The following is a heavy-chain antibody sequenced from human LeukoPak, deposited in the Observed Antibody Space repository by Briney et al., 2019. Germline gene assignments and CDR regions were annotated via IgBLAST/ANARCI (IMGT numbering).Heavy chain of an antibody. CDR2: ISGSGGST. V-gene: IGHV3-23*01. D-gene: IGHD2-2*01. J-gene: IGHJ4*02. CDR1: GFTFSSYA. CDR3: AKSFRSTSLDY. Sequence: GGSLRLSCAASGFTFSSYAMSWVRQAPGKGLEWVSAISGSGGSTYYADSVKGRFTISRDNSRNTLYLQMNSLRAGDTAVYYCAKSFRSTSLDYWGQGTLVTVSS.